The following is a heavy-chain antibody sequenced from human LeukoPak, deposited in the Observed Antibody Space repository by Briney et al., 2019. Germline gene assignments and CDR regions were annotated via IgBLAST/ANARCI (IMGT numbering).Heavy chain of an antibody. Sequence: GGSLRLSCAVSGFTFSTFAMIWVRQPPGKGLEWVSSISSSSSYIYYADSVKGRFTISRDNAKNSLYLQMNSLRAEDTAVYYCASLSSSFLVDYWGQGTLVTVSS. D-gene: IGHD6-13*01. CDR1: GFTFSTFA. CDR3: ASLSSSFLVDY. V-gene: IGHV3-21*01. CDR2: ISSSSSYI. J-gene: IGHJ4*02.